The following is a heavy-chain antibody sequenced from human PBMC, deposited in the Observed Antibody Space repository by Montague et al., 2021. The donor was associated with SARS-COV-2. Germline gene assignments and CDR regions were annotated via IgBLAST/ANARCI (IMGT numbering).Heavy chain of an antibody. CDR3: ARHMGKVLVRVTGANWFDP. D-gene: IGHD4/OR15-4a*01. CDR2: FSYSDST. J-gene: IGHJ5*02. CDR1: GASVSTSTDH. Sequence: SETLSLTCSVSGASVSTSTDHWAWIRQSPGKGLEWVGSFSYSDSTHYNPSLRSRVTISVDSSKNQFSLKLNSVTAADTAIYYCARHMGKVLVRVTGANWFDPWGQGTLVTVSS. V-gene: IGHV4-39*01.